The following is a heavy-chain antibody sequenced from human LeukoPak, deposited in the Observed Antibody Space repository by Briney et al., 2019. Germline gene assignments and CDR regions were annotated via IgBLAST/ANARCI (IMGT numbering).Heavy chain of an antibody. J-gene: IGHJ4*02. D-gene: IGHD3-10*01. CDR2: VNPDDSDT. CDR3: AGLRWPRGGRSSFDY. V-gene: IGHV5-51*01. Sequence: PGESLKISCKGSGYSFTSHWIGWVLQMPGKGLEWMGIVNPDDSDTIYSPSFQGQITISADESITTAYLQWSSLKASDTAMYYCAGLRWPRGGRSSFDYWGQGALVTVSS. CDR1: GYSFTSHW.